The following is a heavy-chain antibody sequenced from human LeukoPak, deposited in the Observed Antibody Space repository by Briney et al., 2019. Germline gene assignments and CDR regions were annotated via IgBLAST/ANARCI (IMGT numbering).Heavy chain of an antibody. D-gene: IGHD3-10*01. Sequence: PSETLSLTCAVYGGFFSGYYWSWIRQPPGKGLEWIGEINHSGSTNYNPSLKSRVTISVDTSKNQFSLKLSSVTAADTAVYYCARGRPVLLWFGEPSNWFDPWGQGTLVTVSS. CDR1: GGFFSGYY. V-gene: IGHV4-34*01. CDR3: ARGRPVLLWFGEPSNWFDP. CDR2: INHSGST. J-gene: IGHJ5*02.